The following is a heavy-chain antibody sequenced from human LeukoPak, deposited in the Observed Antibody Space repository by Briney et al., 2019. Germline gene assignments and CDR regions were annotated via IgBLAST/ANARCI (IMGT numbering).Heavy chain of an antibody. CDR2: INPTGGST. CDR1: GYTFPSYF. CDR3: ARTAARRFDY. J-gene: IGHJ4*02. Sequence: ASVKVSCKASGYTFPSYFMHWVRQAPGQGLEWMGIINPTGGSTTYAQKFQGRVTMTRDTSTSTVYMELSSLRSDDTAVYYCARTAARRFDYWGQGTLITVSS. D-gene: IGHD6-6*01. V-gene: IGHV1-46*01.